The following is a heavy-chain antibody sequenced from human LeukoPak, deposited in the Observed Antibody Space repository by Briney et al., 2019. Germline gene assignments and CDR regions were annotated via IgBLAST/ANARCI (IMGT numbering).Heavy chain of an antibody. D-gene: IGHD3-22*01. Sequence: PGGSLRLSCAASGFTFSDACMSWVRQAPGKGLEWVGRIKSKADGGTTDYAAPVKGRFAISRSDSKNTLYLQMNSQKSEDTAVYYCARYYGDSGSQYYFDYWGQGPLVTVSS. J-gene: IGHJ4*02. CDR2: IKSKADGGTT. CDR1: GFTFSDAC. V-gene: IGHV3-15*01. CDR3: ARYYGDSGSQYYFDY.